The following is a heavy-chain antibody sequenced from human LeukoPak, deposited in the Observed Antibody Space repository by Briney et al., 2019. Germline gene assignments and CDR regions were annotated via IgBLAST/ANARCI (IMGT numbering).Heavy chain of an antibody. CDR1: GFTFSDYE. Sequence: GGSLRLSCAASGFTFSDYEMNWVRQSPGKGLGWASYISSSGSPIYYADSVKGRFTISRDNAKNSLYLQMNSLRAEDTAVYYCARLPVTDKVDYWGQGTLVTVSS. V-gene: IGHV3-48*03. J-gene: IGHJ4*02. CDR2: ISSSGSPI. CDR3: ARLPVTDKVDY. D-gene: IGHD4-17*01.